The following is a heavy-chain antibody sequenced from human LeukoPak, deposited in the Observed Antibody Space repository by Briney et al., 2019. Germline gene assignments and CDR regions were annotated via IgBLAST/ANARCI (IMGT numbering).Heavy chain of an antibody. CDR3: ARVGVVAAAYTGEGGYNWFDS. V-gene: IGHV1-8*03. CDR2: MIPNSGNT. CDR1: GYTFTSYD. Sequence: ASVKVSCKASGYTFTSYDINWVRQATGQGLEWMGWMIPNSGNTGYAQKFQGRVTITRNTSIKTVYMELSSLRFEDTAVYYCARVGVVAAAYTGEGGYNWFDSWGQGTLVTVSS. J-gene: IGHJ5*01. D-gene: IGHD6-13*01.